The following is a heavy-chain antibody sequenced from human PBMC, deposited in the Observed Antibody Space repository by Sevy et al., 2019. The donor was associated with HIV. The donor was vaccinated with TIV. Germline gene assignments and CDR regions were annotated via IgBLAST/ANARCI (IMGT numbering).Heavy chain of an antibody. CDR1: GFTFSSYG. CDR3: ARGPRIAVAATYYYYYGMDV. CDR2: IRYDGSNK. V-gene: IGHV3-30*02. D-gene: IGHD6-19*01. J-gene: IGHJ6*02. Sequence: GGSLRLSCAASGFTFSSYGMHWVRQAPGKGLEWVAFIRYDGSNKYYADSVKGRFTISRDNSKNTLYLQMNSLRAEDKAVYYCARGPRIAVAATYYYYYGMDVWGQGTTVTVSS.